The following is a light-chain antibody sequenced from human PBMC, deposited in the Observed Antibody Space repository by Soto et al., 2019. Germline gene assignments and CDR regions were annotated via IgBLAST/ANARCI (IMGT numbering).Light chain of an antibody. V-gene: IGKV3-11*01. CDR1: QNVDKF. CDR2: DSS. CDR3: QQRKNWPPIT. Sequence: EIELTQSPATLSLSPGETATLSCRASQNVDKFLAWYQQRPGQPPRLLIFDSSNRDTGVPVRFSGSGSGTVLTLLIGSLEPEDSAVYYWQQRKNWPPITFGQGTRLEIK. J-gene: IGKJ5*01.